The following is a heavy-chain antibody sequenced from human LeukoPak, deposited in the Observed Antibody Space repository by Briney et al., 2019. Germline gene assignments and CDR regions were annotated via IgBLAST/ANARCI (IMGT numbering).Heavy chain of an antibody. V-gene: IGHV3-74*01. J-gene: IGHJ4*02. D-gene: IGHD3-22*01. CDR1: GFTFSNYR. Sequence: GGSLRLSCAASGFTFSNYRMHWVRQAPGKGLVWVSTIKGGGSDINYADSVKGRFTISRDNAGNTLYLQMNTLRAEDTAVYYCARDLYHDRDGWGQGTLVTVSS. CDR3: ARDLYHDRDG. CDR2: IKGGGSDI.